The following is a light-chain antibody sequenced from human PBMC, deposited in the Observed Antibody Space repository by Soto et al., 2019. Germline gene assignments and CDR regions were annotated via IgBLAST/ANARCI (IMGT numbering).Light chain of an antibody. J-gene: IGKJ1*01. CDR3: QQTYKTPLT. CDR2: GAS. V-gene: IGKV3D-7*01. Sequence: PGERVTLSCRASQSVSSSYLTWYQQKPGQAPRLLIYGASTRATGIPARFSGSGSGTDFTLTISSLQPEDFATYYCQQTYKTPLTFGQGTKVEIK. CDR1: QSVSSSY.